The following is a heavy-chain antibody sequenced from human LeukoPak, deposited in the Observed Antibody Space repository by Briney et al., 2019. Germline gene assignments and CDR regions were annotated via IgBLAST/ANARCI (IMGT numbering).Heavy chain of an antibody. CDR2: IYYSGST. J-gene: IGHJ6*02. CDR1: GGSISSYY. CDR3: ARAPDGGYSGYYYYGMDV. Sequence: PSETLSLTCTVSGGSISSYYWSWIRQPPGKGLEWIGYIYYSGSTNYNPSLKSRVTISVDTSKNQFSLKLSSVTAADTAVYYCARAPDGGYSGYYYYGMDVWGQGTTVTVSS. V-gene: IGHV4-59*01. D-gene: IGHD4-17*01.